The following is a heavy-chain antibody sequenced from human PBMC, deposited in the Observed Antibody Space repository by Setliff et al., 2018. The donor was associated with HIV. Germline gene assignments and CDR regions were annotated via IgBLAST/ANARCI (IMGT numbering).Heavy chain of an antibody. CDR2: IYYSGST. CDR3: ARRSSWYGDAFDI. J-gene: IGHJ3*02. V-gene: IGHV4-39*01. CDR1: GASISSSSYY. D-gene: IGHD6-13*01. Sequence: LSLTCTVSGASISSSSYYWDWIRQPPGKGLEWIGSIYYSGSTYYNPSLKRRVTISVDTSKNQFSLKLSSVTAADTAVYYCARRSSWYGDAFDIWGQGTMVTVS.